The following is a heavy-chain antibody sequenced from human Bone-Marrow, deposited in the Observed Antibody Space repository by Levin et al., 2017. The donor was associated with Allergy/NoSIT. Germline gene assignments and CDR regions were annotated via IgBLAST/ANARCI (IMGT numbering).Heavy chain of an antibody. V-gene: IGHV4-30-2*01. J-gene: IGHJ5*02. D-gene: IGHD4-17*01. CDR2: IYHSGST. Sequence: SETLSLTCAVSGGSISSGGYSWSWIRQPPGKGLEWIGYIYHSGSTYYNPSLKSRVTISVDRSKNQFSLKLSSVTAADTAVYYCARGGTVPINWFDPWGQGTLVTVSS. CDR3: ARGGTVPINWFDP. CDR1: GGSISSGGYS.